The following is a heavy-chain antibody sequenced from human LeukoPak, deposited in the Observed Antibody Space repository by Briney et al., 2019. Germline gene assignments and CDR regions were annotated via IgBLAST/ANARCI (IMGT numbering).Heavy chain of an antibody. Sequence: ASVKVSCKTSGNTFTGYYIHWVRQAPGQGLEWVGRINPNSGDTKYAPKFQGRVTMTRDTSISTIYMELSSLRSDDTAVYYCAREYYDSSEFDSSGQGTLVTVSS. CDR2: INPNSGDT. D-gene: IGHD3-22*01. CDR1: GNTFTGYY. V-gene: IGHV1-2*06. J-gene: IGHJ4*02. CDR3: AREYYDSSEFDS.